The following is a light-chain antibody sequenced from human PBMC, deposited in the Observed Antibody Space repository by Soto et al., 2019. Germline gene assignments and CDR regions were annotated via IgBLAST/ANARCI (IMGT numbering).Light chain of an antibody. Sequence: QSALTQPRSVSGSPGQSVTISCTGTSGDVGAYDRVSWYQHHPTKAPKLIIYDVTNRPSGVPYRFSGSKSGSTASLTISGLQAEDEADYYCCSYVGRNTDVFGTGTKLTVL. CDR3: CSYVGRNTDV. CDR1: SGDVGAYDR. J-gene: IGLJ1*01. V-gene: IGLV2-11*01. CDR2: DVT.